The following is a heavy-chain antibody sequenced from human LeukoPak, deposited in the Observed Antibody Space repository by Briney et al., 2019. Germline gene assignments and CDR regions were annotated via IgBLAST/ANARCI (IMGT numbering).Heavy chain of an antibody. CDR2: INHSGST. V-gene: IGHV4-34*01. CDR1: GGSFSGYY. D-gene: IGHD2-2*02. CDR3: ARALRSYCSSTSCYSHFDY. J-gene: IGHJ4*02. Sequence: SETLSPTCAVYGGSFSGYYWSWIRQPPGKGLEWIGEINHSGSTNYNPSLKSRVTISVDTSKNQFSLKLSSVTAADTAVYYCARALRSYCSSTSCYSHFDYWGQGTLVTVSS.